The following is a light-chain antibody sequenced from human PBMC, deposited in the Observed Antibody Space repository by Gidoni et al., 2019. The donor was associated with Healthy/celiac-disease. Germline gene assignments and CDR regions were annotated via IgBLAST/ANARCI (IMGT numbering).Light chain of an antibody. Sequence: IVLTQSPGTLSLSPGERATLSCRASQSVSSSYLAWYQQKPGQAPRLLIYGASSRDTGIPDRFSGSGSGTDFTLTISRLEPEDFAVYYCQQYGSSLLTFGGGTKVEIK. CDR1: QSVSSSY. V-gene: IGKV3-20*01. CDR2: GAS. J-gene: IGKJ4*01. CDR3: QQYGSSLLT.